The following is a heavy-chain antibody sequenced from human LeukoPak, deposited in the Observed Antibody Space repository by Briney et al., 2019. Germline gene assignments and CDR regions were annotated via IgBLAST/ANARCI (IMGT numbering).Heavy chain of an antibody. J-gene: IGHJ2*01. V-gene: IGHV3-23*01. CDR2: ISGSGTIA. Sequence: PGGPLRLSCAASEFTFSTYAMSWVRQAPGKGLEWVSAISGSGTIAYYADSVKGRFTISRDNSKSTLYLQMYSLRAEDTAVYYCTKAGAVAGSNWYFDLWGRGTLVTVSS. D-gene: IGHD6-19*01. CDR3: TKAGAVAGSNWYFDL. CDR1: EFTFSTYA.